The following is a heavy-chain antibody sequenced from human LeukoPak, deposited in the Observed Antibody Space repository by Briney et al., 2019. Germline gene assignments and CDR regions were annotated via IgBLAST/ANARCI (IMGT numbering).Heavy chain of an antibody. Sequence: PSETLSLTCAVYGGSFSDYSWSWIRQPPGKGLEWIGEIDHSGSTSYNPSLKSRLTISVGTSKKQFSLKLNSVTAADTAVYYCATRLPTDYWGQGTLVTVSS. CDR2: IDHSGST. CDR1: GGSFSDYS. V-gene: IGHV4-34*01. D-gene: IGHD5-12*01. J-gene: IGHJ4*02. CDR3: ATRLPTDY.